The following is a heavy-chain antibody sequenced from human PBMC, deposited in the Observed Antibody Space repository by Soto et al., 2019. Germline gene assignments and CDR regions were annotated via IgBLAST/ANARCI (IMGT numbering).Heavy chain of an antibody. J-gene: IGHJ4*02. CDR2: ISGSGGST. CDR3: AKDQTNTIFGVVIIPKSRNFDY. V-gene: IGHV3-23*01. Sequence: GGSLRLSCAASGFTFSSYAMSWVRQAPGKGLEWVSAISGSGGSTYYADSVKGRFTISRDNSKNTLYLQMNSLRAEDTAVYYCAKDQTNTIFGVVIIPKSRNFDYWGQGTLVTVSS. D-gene: IGHD3-3*01. CDR1: GFTFSSYA.